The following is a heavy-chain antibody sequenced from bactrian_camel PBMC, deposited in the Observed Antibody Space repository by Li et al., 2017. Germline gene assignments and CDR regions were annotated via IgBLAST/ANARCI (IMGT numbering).Heavy chain of an antibody. J-gene: IGHJ4*01. Sequence: HVQLVESGGGSAQAGESLKLSCVASRLGHCEMGWYRQARGLDCELVSSISDDGTRYYADSVKGRFTISEDSAKNTLYLQMNSLKPEDSATYYCAAGIVSVGFWGLGTQVTVS. V-gene: IGHV3S55*01. CDR1: RLGHCE. D-gene: IGHD5*01. CDR3: AAGIVSVGF. CDR2: ISDDGTR.